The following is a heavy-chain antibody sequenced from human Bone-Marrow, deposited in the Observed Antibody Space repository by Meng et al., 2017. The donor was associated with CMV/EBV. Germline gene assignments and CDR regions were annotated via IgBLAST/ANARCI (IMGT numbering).Heavy chain of an antibody. J-gene: IGHJ6*02. CDR1: GFTVSSNY. CDR2: IYSGGST. Sequence: GESLKISCAASGFTVSSNYMSWVRQAPGKGLEWVSVIYSGGSTYYADSVKGRFTISRDNAKNSLYLQMNSLRAEDTAVYYCARDPSEAVAGGFNGDYGMDVWGQGTTVTDSS. CDR3: ARDPSEAVAGGFNGDYGMDV. D-gene: IGHD6-19*01. V-gene: IGHV3-53*01.